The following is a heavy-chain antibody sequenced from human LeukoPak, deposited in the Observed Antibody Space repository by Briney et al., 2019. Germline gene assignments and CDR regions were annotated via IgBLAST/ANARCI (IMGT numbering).Heavy chain of an antibody. CDR1: GYTFTGYY. CDR2: INPNSGGT. V-gene: IGHV1-2*04. Sequence: ASVKVSCKASGYTFTGYYMHWVRQAPGQGLEWMGWINPNSGGTNYAQKFQGWVTMTRDTSISTAYMELSRLRSDDTAVYYCARDHSSSWWGGDAFDIWGQGTMVTVSS. CDR3: ARDHSSSWWGGDAFDI. J-gene: IGHJ3*02. D-gene: IGHD6-13*01.